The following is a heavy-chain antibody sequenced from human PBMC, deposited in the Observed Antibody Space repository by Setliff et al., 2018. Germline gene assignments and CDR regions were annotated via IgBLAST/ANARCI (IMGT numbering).Heavy chain of an antibody. D-gene: IGHD3-16*01. Sequence: PGGSLRLSCAASGFTFSSYWMSWVRQAPGKGLEWVANIKQDGSEKCYADSVKGRFTISRDNAQNTLYLQMNSLRAEDTAMYYCARDSWGLDYWGQGTLVTVSS. J-gene: IGHJ4*02. V-gene: IGHV3-7*01. CDR2: IKQDGSEK. CDR3: ARDSWGLDY. CDR1: GFTFSSYW.